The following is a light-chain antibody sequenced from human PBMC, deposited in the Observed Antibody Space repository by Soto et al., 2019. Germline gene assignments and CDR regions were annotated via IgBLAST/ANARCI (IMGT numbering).Light chain of an antibody. CDR3: QQYNNWPL. J-gene: IGKJ3*01. CDR2: GAS. CDR1: QSVSSSY. Sequence: EIVLTQSPGTLSLSPGERATLSCRASQSVSSSYLAWYQQKPGQAPRLLIYGASTRATGIPARFSGSGSGTEFTLTISSLQSEDFAVYYCQQYNNWPLFGPGTKVDI. V-gene: IGKV3D-15*01.